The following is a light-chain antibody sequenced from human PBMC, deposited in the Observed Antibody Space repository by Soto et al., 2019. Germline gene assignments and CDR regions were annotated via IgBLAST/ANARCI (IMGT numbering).Light chain of an antibody. CDR2: EVS. V-gene: IGLV2-14*01. CDR1: SSDVGGYNY. Sequence: QSALTQPASVSGSPGQSITISCTGASSDVGGYNYVSWYLQHPGKAPKLMIYEVSNRPSGVSNRFSGSKSGNTASLTISGLQAEDEADYYCSSYTSSSTNYVLGNGTKVT. CDR3: SSYTSSSTNYV. J-gene: IGLJ1*01.